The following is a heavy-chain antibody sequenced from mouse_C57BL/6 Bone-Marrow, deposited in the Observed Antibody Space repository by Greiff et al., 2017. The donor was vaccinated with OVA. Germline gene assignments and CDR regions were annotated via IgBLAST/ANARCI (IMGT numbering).Heavy chain of an antibody. CDR2: INYDGSST. Sequence: EVKLVESEGGLVQPGSSMKLSCTASGFTFSDYYMAWVRQVPEKGLEWVANINYDGSSTYYLDSLKSRFIISRDNAKNILYLQMSSLKSEDTATYYCARGTTVVANWYFDVWGTGTTVTVSS. D-gene: IGHD1-1*01. J-gene: IGHJ1*03. V-gene: IGHV5-16*01. CDR3: ARGTTVVANWYFDV. CDR1: GFTFSDYY.